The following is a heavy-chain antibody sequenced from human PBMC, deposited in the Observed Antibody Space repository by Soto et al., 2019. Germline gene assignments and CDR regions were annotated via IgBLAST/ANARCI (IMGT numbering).Heavy chain of an antibody. CDR3: ARAYTGRLPRRADYYYALDV. Sequence: WSLRISCTASRVSWRDYDMHWVRQAPGKGLEWVSTIGAARDPYYTGSVKHRFTISRENARNSMFLQMNSVTVGDTAVYYCARAYTGRLPRRADYYYALDVSGQGIMVTVPS. CDR2: IGAARDP. CDR1: RVSWRDYD. D-gene: IGHD2-15*01. J-gene: IGHJ6*02. V-gene: IGHV3-13*05.